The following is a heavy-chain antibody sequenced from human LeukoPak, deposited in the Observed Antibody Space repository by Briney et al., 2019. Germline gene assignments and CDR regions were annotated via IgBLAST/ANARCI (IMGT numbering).Heavy chain of an antibody. CDR2: IYTSGST. V-gene: IGHV4-4*07. Sequence: SETLSLTCDVSGYSITSGYYWSWIRQPAGKGLEWIGRIYTSGSTNYNPSLKSRVTMSVDTSKNQFSLKLSSVTAADTAVYYCASLPRSTSWNYYCMDVWGKGTTVTVSS. CDR1: GYSITSGYY. D-gene: IGHD2-2*01. J-gene: IGHJ6*03. CDR3: ASLPRSTSWNYYCMDV.